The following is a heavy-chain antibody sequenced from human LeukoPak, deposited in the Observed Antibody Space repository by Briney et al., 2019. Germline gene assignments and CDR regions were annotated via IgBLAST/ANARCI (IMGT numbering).Heavy chain of an antibody. Sequence: SETLSLTCAVYGGSFSGYYWSWLRQPPGKGLEWIGEVNHSGSTNYNPSLKSRVTISVDTSKNQFSLKLSSVTAADTAVYYCARRGIGQSLDYWGQGTLVTVSS. J-gene: IGHJ4*02. CDR3: ARRGIGQSLDY. CDR1: GGSFSGYY. D-gene: IGHD1-26*01. CDR2: VNHSGST. V-gene: IGHV4-34*01.